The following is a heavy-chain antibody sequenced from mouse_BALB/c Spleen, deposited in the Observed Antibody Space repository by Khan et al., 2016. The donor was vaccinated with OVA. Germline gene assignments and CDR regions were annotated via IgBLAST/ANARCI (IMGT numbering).Heavy chain of an antibody. CDR3: ARTARIKY. J-gene: IGHJ2*01. V-gene: IGHV3-2*02. CDR1: GYSITSGYG. Sequence: EVKLLESGPGLVKPSQSLSLTCTVTGYSITSGYGWNWIRKFPGNKLEWRGYISYSGSTNYNPSLKSRISITRDTSKNQFFLQLNSVTTEDTATYYCARTARIKYWGQGTTLTVSS. D-gene: IGHD1-2*01. CDR2: ISYSGST.